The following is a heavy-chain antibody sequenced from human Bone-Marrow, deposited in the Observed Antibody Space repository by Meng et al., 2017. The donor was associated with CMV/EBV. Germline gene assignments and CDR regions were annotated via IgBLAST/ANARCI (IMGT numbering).Heavy chain of an antibody. V-gene: IGHV3-53*01. D-gene: IGHD2-2*01. Sequence: GGSLRLSCAASGFTVSSNYMSWVRQAPGKGLEWVSVIYSGGSTYYADSVKGRFTISRDNSKNTLYLQMNSLRAEDTAVYYCAKSDPLIVVVPAANDYYYGMDVWGQGTTVTVSS. CDR3: AKSDPLIVVVPAANDYYYGMDV. CDR2: IYSGGST. CDR1: GFTVSSNY. J-gene: IGHJ6*02.